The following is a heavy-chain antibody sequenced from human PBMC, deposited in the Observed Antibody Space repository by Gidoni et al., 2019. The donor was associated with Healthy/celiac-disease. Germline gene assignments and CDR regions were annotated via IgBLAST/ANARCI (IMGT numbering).Heavy chain of an antibody. Sequence: EVQLVESGGGLVKPGGSLRLSCAASGFTVSSFSMTWVRQAPGKGLEWVSSISSSSSYIYYADSVKGRFTISRDNAKNSLYLQMNSLRAEDTAVYYCARGVVLMVYVVDYWGQGTLVTVSS. D-gene: IGHD2-8*01. CDR3: ARGVVLMVYVVDY. J-gene: IGHJ4*02. CDR1: GFTVSSFS. V-gene: IGHV3-21*01. CDR2: ISSSSSYI.